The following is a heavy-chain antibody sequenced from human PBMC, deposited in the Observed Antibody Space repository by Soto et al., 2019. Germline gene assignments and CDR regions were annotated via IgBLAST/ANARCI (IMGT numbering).Heavy chain of an antibody. CDR2: IYDSGST. J-gene: IGHJ6*02. D-gene: IGHD6-6*01. CDR3: ARGSSSYYDYGMDV. Sequence: QLQLQESGSGLVRPSQTLSLTCAVSGDSISRGGYSWTWIRQPPGKALEWIGNIYDSGSTSYNPSLTSRVTMSVDTSKNQFSLRLTSVTAADTAVYFCARGSSSYYDYGMDVWGQGTTVTVSS. CDR1: GDSISRGGYS. V-gene: IGHV4-30-2*01.